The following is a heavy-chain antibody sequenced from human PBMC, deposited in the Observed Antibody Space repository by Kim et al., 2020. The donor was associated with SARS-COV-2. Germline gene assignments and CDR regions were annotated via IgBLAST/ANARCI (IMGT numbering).Heavy chain of an antibody. J-gene: IGHJ4*02. D-gene: IGHD1-26*01. Sequence: KYYADSVKGRFTISRDNSKNTLYLQMNSLRAEDTAVYYCAKELEMTLVDYWGQGTLVTVSS. CDR2: K. CDR3: AKELEMTLVDY. V-gene: IGHV3-30*02.